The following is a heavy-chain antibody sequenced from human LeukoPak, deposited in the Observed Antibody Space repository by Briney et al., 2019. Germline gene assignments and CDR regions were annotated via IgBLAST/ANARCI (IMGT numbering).Heavy chain of an antibody. CDR1: GFTYSSYA. V-gene: IGHV3-30*04. D-gene: IGHD5-24*01. CDR2: ISYDGSNK. CDR3: ARGAARMVEMATIISFEY. Sequence: PGGSLRLFCAASGFTYSSYAMHWVRQAPGKGLEWVAVISYDGSNKYYADSVKGRFTISRDNSKNTLYLQMSSLRAEDTAVYYCARGAARMVEMATIISFEYWGQGTLVTVSS. J-gene: IGHJ4*02.